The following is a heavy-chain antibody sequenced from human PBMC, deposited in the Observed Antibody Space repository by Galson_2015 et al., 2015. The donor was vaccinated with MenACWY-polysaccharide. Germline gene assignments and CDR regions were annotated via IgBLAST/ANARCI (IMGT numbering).Heavy chain of an antibody. D-gene: IGHD2-2*01. CDR1: GYSFTSYY. J-gene: IGHJ4*02. Sequence: QSGAEVKKPGESLQISCKGSGYSFTSYYLGWVRQMPGKGLEWMGIVWPGDSDARYSPSFQGQVTISVDKSISTAYLQWTSLKASDTAIYYCARRSYHFLDFWGQGTLVTVSS. CDR2: VWPGDSDA. CDR3: ARRSYHFLDF. V-gene: IGHV5-51*01.